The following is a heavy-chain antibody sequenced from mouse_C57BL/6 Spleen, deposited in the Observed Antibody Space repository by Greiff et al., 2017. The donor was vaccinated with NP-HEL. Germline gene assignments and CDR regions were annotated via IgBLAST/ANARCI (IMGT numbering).Heavy chain of an antibody. CDR3: ARGHHSHDGSYAMDY. CDR1: GYTFTTYP. D-gene: IGHD2-3*01. CDR2: FHPYNDDT. V-gene: IGHV1-47*01. Sequence: VQVVESGAELVKPGASVKMSCKASGYTFTTYPIEWMKQNHGKSLEWIGNFHPYNDDTKYNEKFKGKATLTVEKSSSTVYLELSRLTSDDSAVYYCARGHHSHDGSYAMDYWGQGTSVTVSS. J-gene: IGHJ4*01.